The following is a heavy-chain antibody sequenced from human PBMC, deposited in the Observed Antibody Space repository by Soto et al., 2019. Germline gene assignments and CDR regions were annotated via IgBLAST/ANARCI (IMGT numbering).Heavy chain of an antibody. V-gene: IGHV3-48*02. CDR3: ARGGGYSSSSNWFDP. J-gene: IGHJ5*02. CDR2: ISSSSSTI. D-gene: IGHD6-13*01. CDR1: GFTFSSYS. Sequence: GGSLRLSCAASGFTFSSYSMNWVRRAPGKGLEWVSYISSSSSTIYYADSVKGRFNISRDNAKNSLYLQMNSLRDEDTAVYYCARGGGYSSSSNWFDPWGQGTLFTVSS.